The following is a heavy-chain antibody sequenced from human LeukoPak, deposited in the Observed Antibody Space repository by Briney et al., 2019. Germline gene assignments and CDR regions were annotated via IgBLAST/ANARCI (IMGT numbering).Heavy chain of an antibody. CDR3: AREMEQQQGMDY. D-gene: IGHD6-13*01. V-gene: IGHV1-69*13. CDR2: IIPIFGTA. Sequence: SVKVSCKASRGTFSSYAISWVRQAPGQGLEWMGGIIPIFGTANYAQKFQGRVTITADESTSTAYMELSSLRSEDTAVYYCAREMEQQQGMDYWGQGTLVTVSS. CDR1: RGTFSSYA. J-gene: IGHJ4*02.